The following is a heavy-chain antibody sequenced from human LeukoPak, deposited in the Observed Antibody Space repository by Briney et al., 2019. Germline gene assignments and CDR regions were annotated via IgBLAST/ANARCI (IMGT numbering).Heavy chain of an antibody. CDR1: GFTFSSYA. J-gene: IGHJ5*02. CDR2: ISYDGSNK. Sequence: GRSLRLSCAASGFTFSSYAMHWVRQAPGKGLEWVPVISYDGSNKYYADSVKGRFTISRDNSKNTLYLQMNSLRAEDTAVYYCARSGRWSGYVSDPDNWFDPWGQGTLVTVSS. D-gene: IGHD3-3*01. CDR3: ARSGRWSGYVSDPDNWFDP. V-gene: IGHV3-30-3*01.